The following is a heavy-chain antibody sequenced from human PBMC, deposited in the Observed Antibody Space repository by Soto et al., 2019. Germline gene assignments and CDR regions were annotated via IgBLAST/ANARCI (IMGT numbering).Heavy chain of an antibody. CDR1: GGSISSGGYY. Sequence: SETLSLTCTVSGGSISSGGYYWSWIRQHPGKGLEWIGYIYYSGSTYYNPSLKSRVTISVDTSKNQFSLKLNSMTAADTAVYYFVRHNYRSGSTSFDYWGQGTLVTVFS. CDR3: VRHNYRSGSTSFDY. CDR2: IYYSGST. D-gene: IGHD3-10*01. J-gene: IGHJ4*02. V-gene: IGHV4-31*03.